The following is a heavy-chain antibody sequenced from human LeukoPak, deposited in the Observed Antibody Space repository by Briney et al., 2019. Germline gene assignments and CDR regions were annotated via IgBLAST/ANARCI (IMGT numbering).Heavy chain of an antibody. CDR1: GFTFSSYG. CDR3: ARHYSGSYSPFDY. Sequence: PGGSLRLSCAASGFTFSSYGMHWVRQAPGKGLEWVAFIRYDGSNKYYADSVKGRFTISRDNSKNTLYLQMNSLRAEDTAVYYCARHYSGSYSPFDYWGQGTLVTVSS. V-gene: IGHV3-30*02. J-gene: IGHJ4*02. D-gene: IGHD1-26*01. CDR2: IRYDGSNK.